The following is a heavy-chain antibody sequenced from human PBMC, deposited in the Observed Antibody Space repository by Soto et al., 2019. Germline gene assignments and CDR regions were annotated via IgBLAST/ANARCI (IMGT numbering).Heavy chain of an antibody. CDR3: ARDVYSYGYGVDAFDI. CDR1: GGSISSYY. J-gene: IGHJ3*02. CDR2: IYTSGST. Sequence: SETLSLTCTVSGGSISSYYWSWIRQPAGKGLEWIGRIYTSGSTNYNPSLKSRVTMSVDTSKNQFSLKLSSVTAADTAVYYCARDVYSYGYGVDAFDIWGQGTMVTVSS. V-gene: IGHV4-4*07. D-gene: IGHD5-18*01.